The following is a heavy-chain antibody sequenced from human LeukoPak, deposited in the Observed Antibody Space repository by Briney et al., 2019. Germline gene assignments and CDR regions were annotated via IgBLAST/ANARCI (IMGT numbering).Heavy chain of an antibody. CDR1: GGTFSSYA. Sequence: SVKVSCKASGGTFSSYAISWVRQAPGQGLEWMGRIIPIFGIANYAQKFQGRVTITADKSTSTAYMELSSLRSEDTAVYYCARGAVVVAAPNWFDPWGRGTLVTVSS. CDR2: IIPIFGIA. CDR3: ARGAVVVAAPNWFDP. J-gene: IGHJ5*02. D-gene: IGHD2-15*01. V-gene: IGHV1-69*04.